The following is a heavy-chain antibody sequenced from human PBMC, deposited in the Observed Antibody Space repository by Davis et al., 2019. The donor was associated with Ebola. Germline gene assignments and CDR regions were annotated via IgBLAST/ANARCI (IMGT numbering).Heavy chain of an antibody. CDR2: VYPNTGQT. CDR3: AREGASGWKGFFDL. J-gene: IGHJ4*02. V-gene: IGHV1-18*01. CDR1: DYGFTMYA. Sequence: ASVKVSCKASDYGFTMYALNWVRQAPGQGLEWMGWVYPNTGQTNYAQSLQGRVTLTTDTSTTTSYLELNNLRSDDTAVYFCAREGASGWKGFFDLWGQGTLITVTS. D-gene: IGHD6-25*01.